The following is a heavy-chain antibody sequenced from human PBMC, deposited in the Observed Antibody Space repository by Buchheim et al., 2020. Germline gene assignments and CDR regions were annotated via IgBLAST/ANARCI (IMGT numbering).Heavy chain of an antibody. Sequence: QVHLVQSGPEVKKSGSSVKVSCKASGGALSGYGFSWVRQAPGQGLEWMGGIIPMSGTSTYAERFQGRVTIIADKSTNTVYMELGSLRSEDTAVYFCAGIYCSSSSCAGYFDSWGQGT. D-gene: IGHD6-13*01. CDR2: IIPMSGTS. CDR1: GGALSGYG. CDR3: AGIYCSSSSCAGYFDS. V-gene: IGHV1-69*06. J-gene: IGHJ4*02.